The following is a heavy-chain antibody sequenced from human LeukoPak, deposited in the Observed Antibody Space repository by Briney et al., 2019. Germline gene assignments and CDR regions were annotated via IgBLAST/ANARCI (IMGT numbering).Heavy chain of an antibody. CDR3: ARMILTHAFDI. J-gene: IGHJ3*02. CDR1: GFTFSTYW. V-gene: IGHV4-59*01. CDR2: IYYSGST. Sequence: GSLRLSCTASGFTFSTYWMSWVRQAPGKGLEWIGYIYYSGSTNYNPSLKSRVTISVDTSKNQFSLKLSSVTAADTAVYYCARMILTHAFDIWGQGTMVTVSS. D-gene: IGHD2-15*01.